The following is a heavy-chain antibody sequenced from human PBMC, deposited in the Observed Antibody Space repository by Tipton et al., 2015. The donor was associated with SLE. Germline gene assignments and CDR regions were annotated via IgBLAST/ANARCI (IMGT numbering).Heavy chain of an antibody. J-gene: IGHJ4*02. CDR1: GDSISSHY. D-gene: IGHD2-21*01. CDR2: FYHSGST. Sequence: TLSLTCTVSGDSISSHYWSWIRQFPGKGLEWIGSFYHSGSTYYNPSLKSRVTISVDTSKNQFSLKLTSVTAADTAVYYCAVNVVVKVQVDYWGPGALVTVSS. V-gene: IGHV4-59*04. CDR3: AVNVVVKVQVDY.